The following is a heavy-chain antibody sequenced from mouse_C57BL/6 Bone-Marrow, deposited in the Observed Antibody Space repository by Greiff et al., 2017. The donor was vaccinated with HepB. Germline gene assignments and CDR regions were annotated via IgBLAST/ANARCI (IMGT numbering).Heavy chain of an antibody. V-gene: IGHV1-59*01. CDR3: ARWTISDYGDYFYY. CDR2: IDPSDSYT. D-gene: IGHD2-4*01. CDR1: GYTFTSYW. Sequence: VQLQQPGAELVRPGTSVKLSCKASGYTFTSYWMHWVKQRPGQGLEWIGVIDPSDSYTNYNQKFKGKATLTIDTSSSTAYMQLSSLTSEDSAVYYCARWTISDYGDYFYYWGQGTTLTVSS. J-gene: IGHJ2*01.